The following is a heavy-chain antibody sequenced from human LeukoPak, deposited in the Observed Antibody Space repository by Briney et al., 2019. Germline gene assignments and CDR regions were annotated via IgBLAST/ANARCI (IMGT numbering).Heavy chain of an antibody. Sequence: SVKVSCKASGGTFSSYAISWVRQAPGQGLEWMGGIIPIFGTANYAQKFQGRVTITADESTSTAYMELSSLRSEDTAVYYRARDRGYCSSTSCYGLDYWGQGTLVTVSS. J-gene: IGHJ4*02. CDR1: GGTFSSYA. CDR3: ARDRGYCSSTSCYGLDY. CDR2: IIPIFGTA. V-gene: IGHV1-69*01. D-gene: IGHD2-2*01.